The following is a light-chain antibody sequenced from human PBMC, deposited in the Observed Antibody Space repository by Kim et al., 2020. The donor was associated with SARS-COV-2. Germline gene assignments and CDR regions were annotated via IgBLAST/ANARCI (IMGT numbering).Light chain of an antibody. CDR3: SSYTSSSTFV. V-gene: IGLV2-14*03. CDR1: SSDVGGYNY. CDR2: DVT. Sequence: QSVLTQPASVSGSPGQSITISCIGSSSDVGGYNYVSWYQHHPGKAPKVMIYDVTKRPSGVSDRFSASKSGNTASLTISGLQAEDEANYYCSSYTSSSTFVFGTGTKVTVL. J-gene: IGLJ1*01.